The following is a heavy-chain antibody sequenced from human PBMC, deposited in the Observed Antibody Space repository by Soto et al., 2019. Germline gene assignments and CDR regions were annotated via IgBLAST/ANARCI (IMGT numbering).Heavy chain of an antibody. CDR1: GGTFSSYT. D-gene: IGHD4-17*01. J-gene: IGHJ4*02. Sequence: VQLVQSGAEVKKPGTSEKISCKASGGTFSSYTFTWVRQAPGQGLEWMGRIIPLLDITNYAQNFQGRLTITADKSTTTAYMELSSLRSDDTAVYYCARDLGDSTVTTGYWGQGTLVTVSS. V-gene: IGHV1-69*08. CDR3: ARDLGDSTVTTGY. CDR2: IIPLLDIT.